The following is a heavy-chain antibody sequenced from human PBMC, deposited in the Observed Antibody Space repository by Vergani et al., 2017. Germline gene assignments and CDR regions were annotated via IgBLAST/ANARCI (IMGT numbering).Heavy chain of an antibody. V-gene: IGHV4-30-2*01. CDR2: IYHSGST. D-gene: IGHD2-21*02. CDR3: ARRRAYCGGDCYQDAFDI. J-gene: IGHJ3*02. CDR1: GGSISSGGYS. Sequence: QLQLQESGSGLVKPSQTLSLTCAVSGGSISSGGYSWSWIRQPPGKGLEWIGYIYHSGSTYYNPSLKSRVTISVDRSKNQFSLKLSSVTAADTAVYYCARRRAYCGGDCYQDAFDIWGQGTMVTVSS.